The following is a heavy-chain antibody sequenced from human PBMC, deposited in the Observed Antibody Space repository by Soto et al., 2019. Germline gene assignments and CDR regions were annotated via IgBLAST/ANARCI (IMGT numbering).Heavy chain of an antibody. CDR1: GGSVSSGDYF. CDR3: ARSPNYYYYGFDV. V-gene: IGHV4-61*08. CDR2: IYYSGST. D-gene: IGHD3-10*01. Sequence: TASETLSLTCTVSGGSVSSGDYFWSWLRQSPGKRLEWIAYIYYSGSTNYNPSLKSRATISVDTSKSQVSLTLTSMTAADAALYYCARSPNYYYYGFDVWGQGTAVTVSS. J-gene: IGHJ6*02.